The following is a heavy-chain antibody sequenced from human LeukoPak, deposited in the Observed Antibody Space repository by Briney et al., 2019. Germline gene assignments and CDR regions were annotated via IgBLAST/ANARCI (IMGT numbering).Heavy chain of an antibody. J-gene: IGHJ4*02. CDR1: GGSINISSYY. CDR2: TYYSGST. Sequence: SETLSLICTVSGGSINISSYYWGWIRQPPGKGLEWIGSTYYSGSTYYTPSLKSRVTISLDTSKNQFSLNLSSVTAADTAVYYCARDRPFYFGSGSYYDGFDSWGQGTLVTVSS. D-gene: IGHD3-10*01. CDR3: ARDRPFYFGSGSYYDGFDS. V-gene: IGHV4-39*07.